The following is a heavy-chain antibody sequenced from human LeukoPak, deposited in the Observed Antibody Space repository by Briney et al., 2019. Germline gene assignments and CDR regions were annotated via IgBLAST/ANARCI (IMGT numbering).Heavy chain of an antibody. D-gene: IGHD6-19*01. CDR1: GGSIGSSNW. Sequence: SETLSLTCAVSGGSIGSSNWWSWVRPPPGKGLEWIGEVYQSGSTNYNPSLKNRVTISVDKSKNQFSLNLSSVTAADTAVYYCARWGSGYFDYWGQGTQVTVSS. J-gene: IGHJ4*02. CDR2: VYQSGST. V-gene: IGHV4-4*02. CDR3: ARWGSGYFDY.